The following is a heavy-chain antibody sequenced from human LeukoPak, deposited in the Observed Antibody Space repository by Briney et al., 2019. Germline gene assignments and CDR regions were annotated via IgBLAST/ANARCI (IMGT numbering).Heavy chain of an antibody. Sequence: PGGSLRLSCAASGFTFGSYWMTWVRQATGKGLEWIGYIYTSGSTNYNPSLKSRVTISVDTSKNQFSLKLSSVTAADTAVYYCARARKYCTNGVCAPYYFDYWGQGTLVTVSS. V-gene: IGHV4-4*09. J-gene: IGHJ4*02. CDR3: ARARKYCTNGVCAPYYFDY. CDR1: GFTFGSYW. D-gene: IGHD2-8*01. CDR2: IYTSGST.